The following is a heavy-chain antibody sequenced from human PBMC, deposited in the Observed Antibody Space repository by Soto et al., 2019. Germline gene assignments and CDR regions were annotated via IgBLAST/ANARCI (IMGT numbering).Heavy chain of an antibody. CDR3: ARGHGTYYYDSSGYRDAFDI. J-gene: IGHJ3*02. D-gene: IGHD3-22*01. V-gene: IGHV3-21*04. CDR2: ISSTSGYI. Sequence: PGGSLRLSCEASGFTFSSYSMHWVRQAPGKGLEWVSGISSTSGYIYYADSVRGRFTISRDNAKNSLYLQMNSLRAEDTALYYCARGHGTYYYDSSGYRDAFDIWGQGTMVTVSS. CDR1: GFTFSSYS.